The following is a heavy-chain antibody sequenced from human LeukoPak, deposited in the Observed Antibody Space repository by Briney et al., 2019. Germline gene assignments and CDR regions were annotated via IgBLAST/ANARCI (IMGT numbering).Heavy chain of an antibody. D-gene: IGHD2-21*02. J-gene: IGHJ4*02. CDR3: ARESPACGEDCYFDY. CDR2: ISYDGTNK. CDR1: GFTFGSYA. V-gene: IGHV3-30-3*01. Sequence: GGSLRLSCAASGFTFGSYAMHWVRQAPGRGLEWVDGISYDGTNKYYADSVKGRFTISRDNSKNTLYLQMNSLRTDDTAVYYCARESPACGEDCYFDYWGQGTLVTVSS.